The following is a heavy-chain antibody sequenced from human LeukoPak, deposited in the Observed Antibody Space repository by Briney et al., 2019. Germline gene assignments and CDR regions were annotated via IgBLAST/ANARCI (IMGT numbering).Heavy chain of an antibody. CDR2: IYYSGST. Sequence: PSETLSLTCTVSGGSISSYYWSWIRQPPGKGLERIGYIYYSGSTNYNPSLKSRVTISVDTSKNQFSLKLSSVTAADTAVYYCARRPRSGWYSTWGQGTLVTVSS. CDR1: GGSISSYY. D-gene: IGHD6-19*01. V-gene: IGHV4-59*08. CDR3: ARRPRSGWYST. J-gene: IGHJ4*02.